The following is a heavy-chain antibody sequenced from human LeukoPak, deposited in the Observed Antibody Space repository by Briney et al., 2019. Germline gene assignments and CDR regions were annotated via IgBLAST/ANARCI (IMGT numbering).Heavy chain of an antibody. CDR3: AKNASSGFFND. D-gene: IGHD6-13*01. Sequence: SETLSLTCTVSGSTICSGYYWGWIRQSPGKGLEWIGNIHHSWNRFESGCTHYNPSLKSRVTVSADPSKNQFSRKFSSVTAADTGVYCCAKNASSGFFNDWGQGTLVIVSS. CDR2: IHHSWNRFESGCT. V-gene: IGHV4-38-2*02. CDR1: GSTICSGYY. J-gene: IGHJ1*01.